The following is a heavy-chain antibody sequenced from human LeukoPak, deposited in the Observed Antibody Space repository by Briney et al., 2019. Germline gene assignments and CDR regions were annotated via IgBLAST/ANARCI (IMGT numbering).Heavy chain of an antibody. V-gene: IGHV4-59*01. CDR3: AKDRYGDYEAPFHYYMDA. CDR1: GGSISSYY. J-gene: IGHJ6*03. CDR2: IYYSGST. Sequence: SETLSLTCTVSGGSISSYYWSWIRQPPGKGLEWIGYIYYSGSTNYNPSLKSRVTISVDTSKNQFSLKLSSVTAADTAVYYCAKDRYGDYEAPFHYYMDAWGRGTTVTVSS. D-gene: IGHD5-12*01.